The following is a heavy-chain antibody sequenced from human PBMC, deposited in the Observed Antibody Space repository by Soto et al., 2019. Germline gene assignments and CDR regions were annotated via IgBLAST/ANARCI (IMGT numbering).Heavy chain of an antibody. V-gene: IGHV3-15*07. CDR2: IKSKTDGGTT. D-gene: IGHD3-22*01. CDR3: TTDPVTMIVVVPSSG. J-gene: IGHJ4*02. CDR1: EFTFSNAG. Sequence: WGSQRLSNAASEFTFSNAGMNWVRQAPGKGLEWVGRIKSKTDGGTTDYAAPVKGRFTISRDDSKNTLYLQMNSLKTEDTAVYYCTTDPVTMIVVVPSSGWGQGTLVTVSS.